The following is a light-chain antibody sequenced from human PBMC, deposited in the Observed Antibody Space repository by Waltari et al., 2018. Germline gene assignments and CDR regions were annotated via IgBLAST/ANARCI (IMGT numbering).Light chain of an antibody. Sequence: SSELTQDPAVSVPLGQTVSITCPGESLRSYSASWYQQRPGQAPILILYGQDNRPSGIPDRFSGSTSGNTASLTITGAQAEDEADYYCLSRDTTSTRVFGGGTRLTV. CDR1: SLRSYS. CDR2: GQD. J-gene: IGLJ3*02. V-gene: IGLV3-19*01. CDR3: LSRDTTSTRV.